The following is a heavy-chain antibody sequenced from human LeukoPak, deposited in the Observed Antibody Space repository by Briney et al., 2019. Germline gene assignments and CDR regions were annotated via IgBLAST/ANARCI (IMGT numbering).Heavy chain of an antibody. D-gene: IGHD3-22*01. V-gene: IGHV4-31*03. CDR1: GGSISSGGYY. Sequence: EPSETLSLTCTVSGGSISSGGYYWSWIRQHPGKGLEWIGYIYYSGSTYYNPSLKSRVTISVDTSKNQFSLKLSSVTAADTAVYYCARDLRDSSGYYYARYFDLWGRGTLVTVSS. J-gene: IGHJ2*01. CDR2: IYYSGST. CDR3: ARDLRDSSGYYYARYFDL.